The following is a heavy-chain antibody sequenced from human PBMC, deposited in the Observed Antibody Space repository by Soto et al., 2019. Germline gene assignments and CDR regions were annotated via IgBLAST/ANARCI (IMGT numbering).Heavy chain of an antibody. Sequence: QVQLVQSGAEVKKPGSSVKVSCKASGGTFSSYAISWVRQAPGQGLEWMGGIIPIFGTANYAQKLQGRVTITADDSTSTAYMELSSMRSEDSVVYCCVGPGRRYYYDSSGYYLDCWGQGTLVTVS. V-gene: IGHV1-69*12. CDR3: VGPGRRYYYDSSGYYLDC. D-gene: IGHD3-22*01. J-gene: IGHJ4*02. CDR2: IIPIFGTA. CDR1: GGTFSSYA.